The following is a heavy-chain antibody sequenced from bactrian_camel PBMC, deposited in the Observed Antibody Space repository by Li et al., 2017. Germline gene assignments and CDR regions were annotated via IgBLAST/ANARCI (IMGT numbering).Heavy chain of an antibody. J-gene: IGHJ4*01. V-gene: IGHV3S66*01. CDR2: IYTADLST. Sequence: DVQLVESGGGSVEAGGSLRLSCEVSGYAHNKCMGWFRQAPGKEREAIATIYTADLSTYYTDAVKGRFTNSHDNAKNSVDLQMNSLKPDDTAVYYCAATGQMLSVAGCRTQGTQVTVS. CDR1: GYAHNKC. D-gene: IGHD1*01.